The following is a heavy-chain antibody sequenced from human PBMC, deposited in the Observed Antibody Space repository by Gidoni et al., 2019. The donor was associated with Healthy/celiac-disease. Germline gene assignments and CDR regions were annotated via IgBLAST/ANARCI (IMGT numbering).Heavy chain of an antibody. V-gene: IGHV3-21*01. CDR2: ISSSSSYI. CDR1: RLTFSSYR. J-gene: IGHJ5*02. CDR3: ARDGYCSSTSCYTGDWFDP. D-gene: IGHD2-2*02. Sequence: EVQLVESGGGLVKPGGSLSLSCAASRLTFSSYRMNWVPQAPGKGLEWVSSISSSSSYIYYADSVKGRFTISRDNAKNSLYLQMNSLRAEDTAVYYCARDGYCSSTSCYTGDWFDPWGQGTLVTVSS.